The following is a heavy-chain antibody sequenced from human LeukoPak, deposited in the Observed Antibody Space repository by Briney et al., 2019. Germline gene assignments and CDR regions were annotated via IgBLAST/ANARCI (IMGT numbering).Heavy chain of an antibody. Sequence: GGSLRLSCAASGFTFSRYSMHWVRQAPGKGLVWVSHVNSDGSGTYHADSVKGRFTISRDIFKNTLYLQMNSLRAEDTAVYYCVHGGLYHLDYWGQGTLVTVSS. V-gene: IGHV3-74*01. J-gene: IGHJ4*02. CDR2: VNSDGSGT. D-gene: IGHD1-14*01. CDR3: VHGGLYHLDY. CDR1: GFTFSRYS.